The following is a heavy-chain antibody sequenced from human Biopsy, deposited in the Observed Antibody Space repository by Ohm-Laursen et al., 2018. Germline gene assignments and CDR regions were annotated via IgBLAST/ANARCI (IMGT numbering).Heavy chain of an antibody. CDR3: ARESALAGDFDS. Sequence: GTLSLTCTVSGGPIDSYYWSWIRQPPGKGLEWLGYISNIGSTNYNPSLKSRVTISVDTSKNHFSLKLTSATAADTAVYYCARESALAGDFDSWGQGTLVTVSS. CDR2: ISNIGST. CDR1: GGPIDSYY. V-gene: IGHV4-59*01. J-gene: IGHJ4*02. D-gene: IGHD6-19*01.